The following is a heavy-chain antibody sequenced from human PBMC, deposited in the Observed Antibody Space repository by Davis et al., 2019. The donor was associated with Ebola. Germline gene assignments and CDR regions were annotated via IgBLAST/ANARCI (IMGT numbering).Heavy chain of an antibody. J-gene: IGHJ4*02. CDR2: IRSKANSYAT. CDR3: TSVPSGSQNDY. D-gene: IGHD1-26*01. Sequence: GGSLRLSCAASGFTFSDHYMDWVRQASGKGLEWVGRIRSKANSYATAYAASVKGRFTISRDDSKNTAYLQMNSLKTEDTAVYYCTSVPSGSQNDYWGQGTLVTVSS. CDR1: GFTFSDHY. V-gene: IGHV3-73*01.